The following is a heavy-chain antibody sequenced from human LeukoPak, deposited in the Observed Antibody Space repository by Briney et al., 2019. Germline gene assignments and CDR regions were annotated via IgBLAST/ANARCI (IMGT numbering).Heavy chain of an antibody. V-gene: IGHV3-23*01. D-gene: IGHD3-10*01. Sequence: GGSLRLSCAASGFTFSIYWMHWVRQVPGKGLDWVSTLSGSGATTYYADSVKGRFAISRDISKNTLYLQMNSLRAEDTAIYYCAKAITMVMIMGVDYWGQGTLVTVSS. CDR2: LSGSGATT. CDR1: GFTFSIYW. CDR3: AKAITMVMIMGVDY. J-gene: IGHJ4*02.